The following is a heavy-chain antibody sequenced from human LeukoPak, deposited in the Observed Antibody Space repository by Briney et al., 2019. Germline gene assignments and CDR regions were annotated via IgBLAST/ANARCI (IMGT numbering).Heavy chain of an antibody. J-gene: IGHJ4*02. D-gene: IGHD6-19*01. CDR2: ISGSGGST. Sequence: RLGGSLRLSCAASGFTFSSYAMSWVRQAPGKGLEWVSAISGSGGSTYYADSVKGRFTISRDNSKNTLYLQMNSLRAEDTAVYYCAKADSSGWYYFDYWGQGTLVTVSS. CDR1: GFTFSSYA. V-gene: IGHV3-23*01. CDR3: AKADSSGWYYFDY.